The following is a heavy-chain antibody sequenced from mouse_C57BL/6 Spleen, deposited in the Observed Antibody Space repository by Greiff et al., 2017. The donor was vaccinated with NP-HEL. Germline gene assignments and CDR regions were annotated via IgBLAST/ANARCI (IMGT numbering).Heavy chain of an antibody. Sequence: EVKLMESGGGLVKPGGSLKLSCAASGFTFSSYAMSWVRQTPEKRLEWVATISDGGSYTYYPDNVKGRFTISRDNAKNNLYLQMSHLKSEDTAMYYCARDSEGGYGFAYWGQGTLVTVSA. V-gene: IGHV5-4*01. CDR3: ARDSEGGYGFAY. CDR1: GFTFSSYA. D-gene: IGHD2-2*01. CDR2: ISDGGSYT. J-gene: IGHJ3*01.